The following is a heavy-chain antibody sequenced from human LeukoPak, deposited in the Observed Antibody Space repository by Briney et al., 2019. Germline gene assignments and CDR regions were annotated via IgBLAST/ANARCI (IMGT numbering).Heavy chain of an antibody. CDR3: ARAPNYVVFDY. CDR2: IYYSGST. CDR1: GGSISSYY. V-gene: IGHV4-59*01. D-gene: IGHD1-7*01. J-gene: IGHJ4*02. Sequence: SETLSLTCTVSGGSISSYYWSWIRQPPGKGLEWIGYIYYSGSTNYNPSLKSRVTISVDTSKNQFSLKLSSVTAADTAVYYCARAPNYVVFDYWGQGTLVTVSS.